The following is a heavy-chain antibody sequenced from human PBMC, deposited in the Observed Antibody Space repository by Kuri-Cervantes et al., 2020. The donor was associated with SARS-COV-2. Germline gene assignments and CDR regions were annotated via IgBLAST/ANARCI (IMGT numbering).Heavy chain of an antibody. J-gene: IGHJ4*02. CDR2: IIPILGIA. V-gene: IGHV1-69*04. Sequence: SVKVSCKASGGTFSSYAISWVRQAPGQGLEWIGRIIPILGIANYAQKFQGRVTITADKSTSTAYMELSSLRSEDTAVYYCARGLELRSGYFDYWGQGTLVTVSS. CDR1: GGTFSSYA. CDR3: ARGLELRSGYFDY. D-gene: IGHD1-7*01.